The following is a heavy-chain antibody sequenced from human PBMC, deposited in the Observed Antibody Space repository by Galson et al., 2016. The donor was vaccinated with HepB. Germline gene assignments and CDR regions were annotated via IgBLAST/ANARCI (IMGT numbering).Heavy chain of an antibody. Sequence: TLSLTCTVSGGSISSGGYYWSWIRQHPGKGLEWIGNIYYSRSTNYNPSLKSRLTISVDTSKNQFSLRLSSVTAADTAVYYCARQNYYYGMDVWGQGTTVTVSS. V-gene: IGHV4-31*03. J-gene: IGHJ6*02. CDR2: IYYSRST. CDR1: GGSISSGGYY. CDR3: ARQNYYYGMDV.